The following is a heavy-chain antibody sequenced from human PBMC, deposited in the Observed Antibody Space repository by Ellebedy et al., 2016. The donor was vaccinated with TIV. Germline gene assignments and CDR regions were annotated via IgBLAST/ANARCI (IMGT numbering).Heavy chain of an antibody. Sequence: GGSLRLXXAASGFTFDDYAMHWVRQAPGKGLEWVSGISWRGHYIGYADSVRGRFTISRGNAKNSLYLQMNSLRIEDTAVYHCTKDLLRGIWGGSGRDYWGQGTLVTVSS. CDR1: GFTFDDYA. CDR3: TKDLLRGIWGGSGRDY. D-gene: IGHD7-27*01. CDR2: ISWRGHYI. V-gene: IGHV3-9*01. J-gene: IGHJ4*02.